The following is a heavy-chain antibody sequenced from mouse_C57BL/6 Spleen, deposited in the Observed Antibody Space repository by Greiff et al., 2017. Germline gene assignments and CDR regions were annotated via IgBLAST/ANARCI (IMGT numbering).Heavy chain of an antibody. D-gene: IGHD1-1*01. CDR2: IYPGDGDT. V-gene: IGHV1-82*01. J-gene: IGHJ4*01. CDR3: ARWYYGGAMDY. Sequence: VQLQQSGPELVKPGASVKISCKASGYAFSSSWMNWVKQRPGKGLEWIGRIYPGDGDTNYNGKFKGKATLTADKSFSTAYMQLSSLTSEDSAVYFCARWYYGGAMDYWGQGTSVTVSS. CDR1: GYAFSSSW.